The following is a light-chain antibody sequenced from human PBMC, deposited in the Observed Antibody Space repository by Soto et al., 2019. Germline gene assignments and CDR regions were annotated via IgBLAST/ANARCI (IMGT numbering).Light chain of an antibody. J-gene: IGLJ2*01. CDR2: DTS. V-gene: IGLV7-46*01. CDR1: TGTVTSGHY. Sequence: QTVVTQEPSLTVSPGGTVTLTCGSSTGTVTSGHYPYWFQQRPGQAPRTLIYDTSRKQSWTPARFSGSLLGGKAALTLSGAEPDDEADYYCLLSYSGVRPVFGGGTKLTVL. CDR3: LLSYSGVRPV.